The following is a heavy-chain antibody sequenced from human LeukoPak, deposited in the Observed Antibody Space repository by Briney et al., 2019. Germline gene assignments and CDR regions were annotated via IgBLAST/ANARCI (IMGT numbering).Heavy chain of an antibody. J-gene: IGHJ4*02. D-gene: IGHD7-27*01. CDR3: MCWGTDNH. V-gene: IGHV3-7*01. Sequence: SGGSLRLSCTFSGLTFRSYWMNWVRQAPGKGLEWVANINPGGNEIRSVDSVKGRSIISRDNAKNPLDLQMSSLRVEDTAVYYCMCWGTDNHWGQGILVTVSS. CDR1: GLTFRSYW. CDR2: INPGGNEI.